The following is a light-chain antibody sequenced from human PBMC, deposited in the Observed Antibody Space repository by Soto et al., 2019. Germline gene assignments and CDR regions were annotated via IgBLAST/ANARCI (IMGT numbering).Light chain of an antibody. V-gene: IGLV2-23*01. Sequence: QSVLTQPASVSGSPGQSITISCIGTNSDVGSYNLVSWFQQYPGKAPKLMIFEATKRPSGVSDRFSGSKSGNTASLTISGLQSEDEADYYCCSYASSGSVLFGGGTKVTVL. J-gene: IGLJ2*01. CDR1: NSDVGSYNL. CDR3: CSYASSGSVL. CDR2: EAT.